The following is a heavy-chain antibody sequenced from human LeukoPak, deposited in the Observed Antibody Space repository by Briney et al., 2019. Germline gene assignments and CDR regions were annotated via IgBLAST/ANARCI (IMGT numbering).Heavy chain of an antibody. D-gene: IGHD3-3*01. CDR1: GFTFSGSA. V-gene: IGHV3-73*01. CDR2: IRSKANSYAT. J-gene: IGHJ3*02. CDR3: ARDSEWLSPSIFRSAGDDAFDI. Sequence: GGSLRLSCAASGFTFSGSAMHWVRQASGKGLEWVGRIRSKANSYATAYAASVRGRFTISRDDSKNTAYLQMNSLKTEDTAVYYCARDSEWLSPSIFRSAGDDAFDIWGQGTMVTVSS.